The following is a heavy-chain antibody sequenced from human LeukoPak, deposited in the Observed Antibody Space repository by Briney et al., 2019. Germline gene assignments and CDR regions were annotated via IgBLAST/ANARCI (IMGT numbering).Heavy chain of an antibody. D-gene: IGHD1-20*01. J-gene: IGHJ3*02. CDR1: GDTSDTYA. Sequence: SVKVSCKASGDTSDTYAISWVRQASGQGLEWMGGFIPVFRTANYARKFQDRVTITMDESTNTDYMEMSSLRSDDTAVYYCVRDKGLTGDSCAFDIWGQGTLVTVSS. CDR2: FIPVFRTA. CDR3: VRDKGLTGDSCAFDI. V-gene: IGHV1-69*05.